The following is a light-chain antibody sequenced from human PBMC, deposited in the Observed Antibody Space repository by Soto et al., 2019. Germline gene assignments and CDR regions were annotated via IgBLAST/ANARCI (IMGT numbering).Light chain of an antibody. Sequence: DIHMTQSPSSLSSSLGDRVTITFRASQSISIYLNWYQQKPGKAPKLLIYAASSLQSGVPSRFSGSGSGTDFTLTISSLQPEDFATYYCQQSFITLTFGGGTKV. CDR2: AAS. CDR1: QSISIY. CDR3: QQSFITLT. J-gene: IGKJ4*01. V-gene: IGKV1-39*01.